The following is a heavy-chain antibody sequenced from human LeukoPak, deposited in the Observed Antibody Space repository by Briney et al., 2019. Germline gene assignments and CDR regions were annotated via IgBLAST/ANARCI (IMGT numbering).Heavy chain of an antibody. J-gene: IGHJ6*02. CDR2: ISDSGGGT. CDR3: AKAGGSGGMDV. CDR1: GFNFSSYA. V-gene: IGHV3-23*01. Sequence: GGSLRLSCAASGFNFSSYAMSWVRQAPGKGLEWVSTISDSGGGTYFADSVKGRFPISRDNSKNTLYLQMNSLRAEDTAIYYCAKAGGSGGMDVWGQGTTVTVSS. D-gene: IGHD3-10*01.